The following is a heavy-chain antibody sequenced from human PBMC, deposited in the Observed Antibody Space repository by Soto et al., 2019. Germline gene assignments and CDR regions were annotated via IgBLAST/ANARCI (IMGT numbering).Heavy chain of an antibody. CDR2: ISAYNGNT. CDR1: RYTFTSYG. J-gene: IGHJ6*02. Sequence: SVKVSFKASRYTFTSYGISWVRQAPGQGLEWMGWISAYNGNTNYAQKLQGRVTMTTDTSTSTAYMELRSLRSDDTAVYYCARLHTSGYSSGWYGFGNYYGMDVWGQGTTVTVP. V-gene: IGHV1-18*01. D-gene: IGHD6-19*01. CDR3: ARLHTSGYSSGWYGFGNYYGMDV.